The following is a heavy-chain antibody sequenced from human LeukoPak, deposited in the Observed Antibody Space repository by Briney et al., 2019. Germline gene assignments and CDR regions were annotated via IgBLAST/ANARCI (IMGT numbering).Heavy chain of an antibody. Sequence: PGGSLRLSCAASGFTFSSYWMSWVRQAPGKGLEWVANIKQGGSEKYYVDSVKGRFSISRDNAKNSLFLQMNSLRAEDTAVYYCASLDWGSRTPENWGQGTLVTVSS. J-gene: IGHJ4*02. CDR3: ASLDWGSRTPEN. D-gene: IGHD7-27*01. V-gene: IGHV3-7*01. CDR1: GFTFSSYW. CDR2: IKQGGSEK.